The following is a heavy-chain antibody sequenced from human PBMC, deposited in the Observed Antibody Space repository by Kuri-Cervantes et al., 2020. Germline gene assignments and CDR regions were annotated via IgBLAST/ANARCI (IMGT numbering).Heavy chain of an antibody. CDR1: GYTFTSYD. CDR2: MNPNSGNT. J-gene: IGHJ6*03. CDR3: ARDRQGYYGLKWGYYYYMDV. Sequence: ASVKVSCKASGYTFTSYDINWVRQATGQGLEWMGWMNPNSGNTGYAQKFQGRVTMTRNTSISTAYMELSSLRSEDTAVYYCARDRQGYYGLKWGYYYYMDVWGKGTTVTVSS. D-gene: IGHD3-10*01. V-gene: IGHV1-8*01.